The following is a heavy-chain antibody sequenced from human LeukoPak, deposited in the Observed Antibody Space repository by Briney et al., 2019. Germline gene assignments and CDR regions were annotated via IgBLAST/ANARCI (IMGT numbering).Heavy chain of an antibody. V-gene: IGHV3-23*01. J-gene: IGHJ5*02. Sequence: GGSLRLSCAASGFIFSSDAMSWVRQAPGKGLDWVSSITRSGGTTLYADSVKGRFTISRDNSKNTLYLQMSRLTAEDTAVYYCAKEGAYAALNSWGQGTLVTVSS. CDR1: GFIFSSDA. CDR3: AKEGAYAALNS. D-gene: IGHD1-26*01. CDR2: ITRSGGTT.